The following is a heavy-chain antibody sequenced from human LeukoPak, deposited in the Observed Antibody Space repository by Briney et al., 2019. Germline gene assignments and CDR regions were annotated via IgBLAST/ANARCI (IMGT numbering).Heavy chain of an antibody. CDR2: IFHTGST. D-gene: IGHD3-16*01. CDR1: GGALSNHY. CDR3: VRGPLGGESFDI. V-gene: IGHV4-4*07. Sequence: SETLSLTCTVSGGALSNHYWNWIRHPAGTGLECIGCIFHTGSTNYNPSLKSRVTMSVETSTNPSSLYLTSVSSPDTAVYLCVRGPLGGESFDIWGQGTMVTVSS. J-gene: IGHJ3*02.